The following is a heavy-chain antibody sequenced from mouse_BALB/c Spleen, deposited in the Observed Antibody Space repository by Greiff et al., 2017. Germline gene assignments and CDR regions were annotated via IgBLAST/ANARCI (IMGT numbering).Heavy chain of an antibody. J-gene: IGHJ2*01. CDR2: ISSGGST. Sequence: EVQGVESGGGLVTPGGSLKLSCAASGFTFSSYAMSWVRQTPEKRLEWVASISSGGSTYYPDSVKGRFTISRDNARNILYLQMSSLRSEDTAMYYCAAMITTPWDYWGQGTTLTVSS. D-gene: IGHD2-4*01. CDR1: GFTFSSYA. V-gene: IGHV5-6-5*01. CDR3: AAMITTPWDY.